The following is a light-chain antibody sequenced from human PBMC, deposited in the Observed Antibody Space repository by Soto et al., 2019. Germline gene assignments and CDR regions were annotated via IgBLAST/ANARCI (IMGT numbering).Light chain of an antibody. J-gene: IGLJ1*01. CDR1: SSDVGGYNY. CDR3: CSYTSSSTYV. V-gene: IGLV2-14*03. Sequence: QSVLTQPASVSGSPGQSITISCTGTSSDVGGYNYVSWYQQYPGKAPKLMIYDVSNRPSGVSNRFSGSKSGNTASLTISGLQAEDEADYYCCSYTSSSTYVFGTGTKVTVL. CDR2: DVS.